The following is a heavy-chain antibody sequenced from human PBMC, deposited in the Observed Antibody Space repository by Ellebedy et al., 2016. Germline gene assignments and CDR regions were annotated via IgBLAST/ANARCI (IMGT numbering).Heavy chain of an antibody. Sequence: SETLSLXXTVSGGSVSSGSYYWSWIRQPPGKGLEWIGYIYYSGSTNYNPSLKSRVTISVDTSKNQFSLKLSSVTAADTAVYYCARGGIRRGRYSSSSPRRFADYWGQGTLVTVSS. J-gene: IGHJ4*02. V-gene: IGHV4-61*01. CDR2: IYYSGST. CDR1: GGSVSSGSYY. CDR3: ARGGIRRGRYSSSSPRRFADY. D-gene: IGHD6-13*01.